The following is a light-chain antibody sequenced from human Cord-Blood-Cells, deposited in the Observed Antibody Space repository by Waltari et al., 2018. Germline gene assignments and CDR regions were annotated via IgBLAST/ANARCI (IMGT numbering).Light chain of an antibody. J-gene: IGLJ1*01. CDR3: CSYAGSYTYV. CDR1: SSDVGGYNY. Sequence: QSALTQPRSVSGSPGQSVTISCTGTSSDVGGYNYVSWYQQHPGKAPKLMIYDVSKRPAGVPDPFSGSKSGNTASLTSSGLQAEDEADYYCCSYAGSYTYVFGTGTKVTVL. CDR2: DVS. V-gene: IGLV2-11*01.